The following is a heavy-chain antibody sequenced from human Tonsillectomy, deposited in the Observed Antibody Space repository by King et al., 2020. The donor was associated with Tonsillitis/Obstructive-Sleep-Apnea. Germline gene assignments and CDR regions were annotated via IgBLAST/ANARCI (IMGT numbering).Heavy chain of an antibody. V-gene: IGHV3-48*02. CDR1: GFTYTSYS. CDR2: ISSTSVTI. CDR3: ARGALLDY. J-gene: IGHJ4*02. Sequence: VQLVESGGGLVQPGGSLRLSCAASGFTYTSYSMNWVRQAPGKGLEWVSYISSTSVTIYYADSVKGRFTISRDNAKNSLYLQMNSLRDEDTAVYYCARGALLDYWGQGTLVTVSS.